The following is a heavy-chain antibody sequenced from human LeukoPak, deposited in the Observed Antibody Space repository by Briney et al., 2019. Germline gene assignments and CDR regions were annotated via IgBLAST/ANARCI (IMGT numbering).Heavy chain of an antibody. D-gene: IGHD6-19*01. CDR3: ARDFGTTGWHTFDY. J-gene: IGHJ4*02. V-gene: IGHV6-1*01. CDR2: TYYRSTWYN. CDR1: GDSVSSKNSA. Sequence: SQILSLTCVVSGDSVSSKNSAWNWIRQSPSRDLDSLGRTYYRSTWYNDYAESMEGRMTISQDTSKNQYSLHLNSVTPDDTAVYYCARDFGTTGWHTFDYWGQGTLVTVSS.